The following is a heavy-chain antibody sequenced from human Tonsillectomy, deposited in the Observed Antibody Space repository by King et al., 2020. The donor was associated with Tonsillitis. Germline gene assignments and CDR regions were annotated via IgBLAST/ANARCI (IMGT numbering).Heavy chain of an antibody. Sequence: QLQESGPGLVKPSETRSLTCTVSCCSINNFYWSWIRQPPGKGLERILYIDYVGGTPYNPSLKSRATISVDTSKNEFSLKLSSVTAADTAVYYCARDNPDSTLDYRGQGTLVTVSS. CDR3: ARDNPDSTLDY. J-gene: IGHJ4*02. V-gene: IGHV4-59*01. D-gene: IGHD1-14*01. CDR1: CCSINNFY. CDR2: IDYVGGT.